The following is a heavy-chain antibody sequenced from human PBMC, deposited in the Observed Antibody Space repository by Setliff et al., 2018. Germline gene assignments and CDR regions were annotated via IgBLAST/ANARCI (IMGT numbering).Heavy chain of an antibody. D-gene: IGHD5-18*01. Sequence: GGSLRLSCAASGFSFSSYAMHWVRQAPGKGLEYVSAISSNGGSTYYANSVKDRFTISRDNSKNTLWLQMGSLRAGDMAVYYCARDDYNYGYNSWGQGTPVTVSS. J-gene: IGHJ4*02. CDR3: ARDDYNYGYNS. CDR2: ISSNGGST. V-gene: IGHV3-64*01. CDR1: GFSFSSYA.